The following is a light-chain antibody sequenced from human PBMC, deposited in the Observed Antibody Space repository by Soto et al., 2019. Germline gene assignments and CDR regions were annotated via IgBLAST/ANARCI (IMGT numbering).Light chain of an antibody. CDR1: QTVLYSSNNKSY. J-gene: IGKJ4*01. CDR2: WAS. V-gene: IGKV4-1*01. Sequence: DIVMTQSPNSLAVSLGERATINCKSSQTVLYSSNNKSYLAWYQQKPGQPPKLLIYWASTRESGVPDRFSGSGSGTDFTLTISSLQAEDVAFYYCQQYYSTPRTFGGGTKVDI. CDR3: QQYYSTPRT.